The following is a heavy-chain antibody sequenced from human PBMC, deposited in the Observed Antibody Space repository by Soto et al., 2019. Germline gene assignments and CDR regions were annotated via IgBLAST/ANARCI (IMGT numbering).Heavy chain of an antibody. CDR1: GGSVSSGSYY. D-gene: IGHD4-4*01. J-gene: IGHJ3*02. CDR2: VFYSGST. V-gene: IGHV4-61*01. Sequence: QVQLQESGPGLVKPSETLSLSCTVSGGSVSSGSYYWSWIRQPPGKGLERIGYVFYSGSTNYNPSLKSRVTISVDTSKNQFSLKLSSVTAADTAVYYCAREMTTSQGWAFDIWGQGTMVTVSS. CDR3: AREMTTSQGWAFDI.